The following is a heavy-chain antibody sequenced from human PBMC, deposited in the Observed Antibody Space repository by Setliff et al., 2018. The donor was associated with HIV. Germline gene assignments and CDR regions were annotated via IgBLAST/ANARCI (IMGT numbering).Heavy chain of an antibody. CDR3: ARVRLRVPPSIFVY. V-gene: IGHV4-34*01. J-gene: IGHJ1*01. D-gene: IGHD2-2*01. CDR1: GAPFNGYY. Sequence: PSETLSLTCAVYGAPFNGYYWAWIRQSPAKGLEWIGEIYHSGIVNYNPSLQSRVTISTDTSKNQFSLRLNSVTVADTAVYYCARVRLRVPPSIFVYWGMGSLVTVSS. CDR2: IYHSGIV.